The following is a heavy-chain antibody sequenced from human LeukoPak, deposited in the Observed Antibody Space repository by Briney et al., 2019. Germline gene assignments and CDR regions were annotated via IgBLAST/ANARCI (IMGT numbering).Heavy chain of an antibody. D-gene: IGHD2-2*01. V-gene: IGHV4-31*03. Sequence: SETLSLTCTVSGGSISSGCYYWSWIRQHPGKGLEWIGYIYYSGSTYYNPSLKSRVTISVDTSKNQFSLKVSSVTAADTAVYYCAREVRGYCSSTSCRGWFDPWGQGTLVTVSS. CDR1: GGSISSGCYY. CDR2: IYYSGST. CDR3: AREVRGYCSSTSCRGWFDP. J-gene: IGHJ5*02.